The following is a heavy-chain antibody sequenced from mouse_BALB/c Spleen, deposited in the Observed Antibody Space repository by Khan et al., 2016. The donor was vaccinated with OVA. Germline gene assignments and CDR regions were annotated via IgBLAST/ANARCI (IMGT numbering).Heavy chain of an antibody. V-gene: IGHV2-9*02. CDR2: IWAGGST. CDR1: GFSLTSYG. CDR3: GRLEEI. J-gene: IGHJ2*01. Sequence: QVQLKESGPGLVAPSQSLSITCTVSGFSLTSYGVHWVRQPPGKGLEWLGVIWAGGSTNYNSALMSRLIISKDNSNSQVFLKKNSMKTDDTEMYYCGRLEEIWGQGTTLTVSS.